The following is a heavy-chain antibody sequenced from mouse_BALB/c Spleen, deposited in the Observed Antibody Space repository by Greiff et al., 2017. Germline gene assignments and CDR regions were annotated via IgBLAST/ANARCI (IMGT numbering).Heavy chain of an antibody. CDR2: INPGSGGT. CDR1: GYSFTSYW. D-gene: IGHD2-10*01. Sequence: QVQLQQPGAELVRPGASVKLSCKASGYSFTSYWMNWVKQRPGQGLEWIGVINPGSGGTNYNEKFKGKGTLTADKSSSTAYMQLSSLTSEDSAVYFCARSYYGNYVPYYYAMDYWGQGTSVTVSS. CDR3: ARSYYGNYVPYYYAMDY. J-gene: IGHJ4*01. V-gene: IGHV1-54*01.